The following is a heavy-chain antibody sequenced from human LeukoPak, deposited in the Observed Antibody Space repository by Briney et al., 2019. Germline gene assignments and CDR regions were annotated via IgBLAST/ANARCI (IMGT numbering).Heavy chain of an antibody. Sequence: PSETLSLNCAVYGGSFSAYYWSWIRQAPGKGLEWIGEINHSGSSNYSPSLKSRVTFSVDTSKGQVSLNLNSVTAADTAVYYCARGRSSRDFWSGYSHHWFDPWGQGTLVTVSS. CDR1: GGSFSAYY. CDR2: INHSGSS. V-gene: IGHV4-34*01. D-gene: IGHD3-3*01. J-gene: IGHJ5*02. CDR3: ARGRSSRDFWSGYSHHWFDP.